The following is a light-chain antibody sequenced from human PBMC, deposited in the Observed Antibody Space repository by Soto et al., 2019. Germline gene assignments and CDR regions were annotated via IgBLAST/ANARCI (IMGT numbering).Light chain of an antibody. CDR3: HQTAANPWT. J-gene: IGKJ1*01. Sequence: DIQITQSPSSLSASVGDRVTITCRASQNIGVYLNWYQKKPGKAPKLLIHAASSLHSGVPSTSSGSGSGTDFALTISSLQPEDFATYYCHQTAANPWTFAQGTKVDIK. CDR1: QNIGVY. V-gene: IGKV1-39*01. CDR2: AAS.